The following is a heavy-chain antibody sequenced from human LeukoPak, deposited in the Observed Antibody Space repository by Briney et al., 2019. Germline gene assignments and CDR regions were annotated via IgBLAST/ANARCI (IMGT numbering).Heavy chain of an antibody. V-gene: IGHV3-21*04. J-gene: IGHJ3*02. CDR1: GFTFSSYS. CDR2: ISSSSSYI. D-gene: IGHD3-10*01. CDR3: AKGLLVGYGSGSPGGYDAFDI. Sequence: SGGSLRLSCAASGFTFSSYSMNWVRQAPGKGLEWVSSISSSSSYIYYADSVKGRFTISRDNAKNSSYLQMNSLRAEDAALYYCAKGLLVGYGSGSPGGYDAFDIWGQGTMVTVSS.